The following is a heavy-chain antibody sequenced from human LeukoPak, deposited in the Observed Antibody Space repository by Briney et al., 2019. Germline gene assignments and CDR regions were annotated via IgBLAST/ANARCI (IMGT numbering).Heavy chain of an antibody. V-gene: IGHV4-4*02. CDR1: GGSISSSNW. CDR3: ARGAVAGLAFDY. CDR2: IYHSGST. Sequence: PSETLSLTCAVSGGSISSSNWWTWVRQPPGKGLEWIGEIYHSGSTNYNPSLKSRITISVDKSENQFSLKLSSVTAADTAVYYCARGAVAGLAFDYWGQGTLVTVSS. J-gene: IGHJ4*02. D-gene: IGHD6-19*01.